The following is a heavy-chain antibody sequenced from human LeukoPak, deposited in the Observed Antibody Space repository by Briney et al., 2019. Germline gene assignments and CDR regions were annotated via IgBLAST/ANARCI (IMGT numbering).Heavy chain of an antibody. J-gene: IGHJ2*01. CDR3: ARRTDSGSWYFDL. CDR1: GGSFRGYY. V-gene: IGHV4-34*01. D-gene: IGHD6-6*01. Sequence: SETLSLTCAVYGGSFRGYYWSWIRQPPGKGLEWIGEINHSGSTNYNPSLKSRVTISVDTSKNQFSLKLSSVTAADTAVYYCARRTDSGSWYFDLWGRGTLVTVSS. CDR2: INHSGST.